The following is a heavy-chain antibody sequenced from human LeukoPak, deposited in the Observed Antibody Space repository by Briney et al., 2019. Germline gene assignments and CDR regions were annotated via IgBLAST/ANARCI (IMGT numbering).Heavy chain of an antibody. J-gene: IGHJ4*02. D-gene: IGHD2-2*01. CDR2: ISAYNGNT. CDR3: ARAKDIVVVPAAMMPDDY. Sequence: ASVKVSCKASGYTFTSYGISWVRQAPGQGLEWMGWISAYNGNTNYAQKLRGRVTMTTDTSTSTAYMELRSLRSDDTAVYYCARAKDIVVVPAAMMPDDYWGQGTLVTVSS. V-gene: IGHV1-18*01. CDR1: GYTFTSYG.